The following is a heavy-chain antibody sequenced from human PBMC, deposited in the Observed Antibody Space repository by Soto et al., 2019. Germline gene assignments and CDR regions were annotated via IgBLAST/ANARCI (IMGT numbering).Heavy chain of an antibody. V-gene: IGHV4-34*01. CDR3: ARVVPASMVRGVTVDY. J-gene: IGHJ4*02. CDR2: INHSGST. D-gene: IGHD3-10*01. Sequence: SETLSLTCAVYGGPFSGYYWSWVRQPPGKGLEWIGEINHSGSTNYNPSLKSRVTISVDTSKNQFSLKLSSVTAADTAVYYCARVVPASMVRGVTVDYWGQGTLVTVSS. CDR1: GGPFSGYY.